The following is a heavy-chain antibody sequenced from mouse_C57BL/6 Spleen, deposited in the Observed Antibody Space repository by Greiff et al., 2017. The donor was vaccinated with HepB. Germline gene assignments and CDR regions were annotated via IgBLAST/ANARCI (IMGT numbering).Heavy chain of an antibody. J-gene: IGHJ2*01. CDR2: INPNYGTT. CDR3: AREGYGNYTDYFDY. V-gene: IGHV1-39*01. D-gene: IGHD2-10*02. Sequence: VQLKQSGPELVKPGASVKISCKASGYSFTDYNMNWVKQSNGKSLEWIGVINPNYGTTSYNQKFKGKATLTVDQSSSTAYMQLNSLTSEDSAVYYCAREGYGNYTDYFDYWGQGTTLTVSS. CDR1: GYSFTDYN.